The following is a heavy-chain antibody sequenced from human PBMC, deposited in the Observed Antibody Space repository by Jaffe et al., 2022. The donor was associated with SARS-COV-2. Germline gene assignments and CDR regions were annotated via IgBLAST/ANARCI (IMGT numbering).Heavy chain of an antibody. CDR3: ARAPVELRPVGSFEY. CDR1: GYRFNTYW. Sequence: EVQLVQSGAEVKKPGESLKISCKASGYRFNTYWIGWVRQMPGKGLEWMGIIYPGDSDARYTPSFQGQVTISADKSINTAYLQWSGVKASDTAIYYCARAPVELRPVGSFEYWGQGTLVTVSS. J-gene: IGHJ4*02. D-gene: IGHD1-7*01. V-gene: IGHV5-51*01. CDR2: IYPGDSDA.